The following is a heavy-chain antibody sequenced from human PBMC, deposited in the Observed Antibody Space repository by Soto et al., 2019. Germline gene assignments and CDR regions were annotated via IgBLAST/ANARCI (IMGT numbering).Heavy chain of an antibody. CDR3: ARDPSETNDAFDI. CDR2: IYYSGST. CDR1: GGSISSGGYY. J-gene: IGHJ3*02. Sequence: SETLSLTCTVSGGSISSGGYYWSWIRQHPGKGLEWIGYIYYSGSTYYNPSLKSRVTISVGTSKNQFSLKLSSVTAADTAVYYCARDPSETNDAFDIWGQGTMVTVSS. V-gene: IGHV4-31*03.